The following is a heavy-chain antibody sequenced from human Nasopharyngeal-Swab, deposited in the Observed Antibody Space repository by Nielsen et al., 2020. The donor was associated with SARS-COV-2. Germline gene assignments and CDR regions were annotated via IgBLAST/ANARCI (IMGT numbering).Heavy chain of an antibody. V-gene: IGHV4-34*10. CDR1: GGSFSGFY. D-gene: IGHD3/OR15-3a*01. Sequence: SETLSLTCAVYGGSFSGFYWNWIRQPPGRGLEWIGEINHNERTNYNPSLKSRITLSVDTSNKQVSLNLISVTAADTAVYYCARFDDDFWTVEAPYFDFWGQGTLVTVSS. J-gene: IGHJ4*02. CDR2: INHNERT. CDR3: ARFDDDFWTVEAPYFDF.